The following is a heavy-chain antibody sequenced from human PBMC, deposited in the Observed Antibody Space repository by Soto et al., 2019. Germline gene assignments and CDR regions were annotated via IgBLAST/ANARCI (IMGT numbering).Heavy chain of an antibody. V-gene: IGHV1-18*04. J-gene: IGHJ4*02. CDR2: ISVHSGYT. CDR3: GRYDTILGTNQVSN. Sequence: WAAVKVSCTSSGYNFTNYAITWVRQAPGQGLQWMGWISVHSGYTYYTQSLRGRLTMTKDTSTTTAYMDLRSLAADDTAVYYCGRYDTILGTNQVSNRGQGTPVTVYS. D-gene: IGHD1-20*01. CDR1: GYNFTNYA.